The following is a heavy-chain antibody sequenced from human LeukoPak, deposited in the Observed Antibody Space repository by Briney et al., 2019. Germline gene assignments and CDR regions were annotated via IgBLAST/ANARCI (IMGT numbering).Heavy chain of an antibody. CDR2: ISGSGGST. V-gene: IGHV3-23*01. D-gene: IGHD3-16*01. Sequence: PGGSLRLSCAASGFTFSSYAMSWVRQAPGKGLEWVSAISGSGGSTYYADSVKGRFTISRDNSKNTLYLQMNSLRAEDTAVYYCAKVGSWGMAIGTFDPWGQGTLVTVSS. CDR3: AKVGSWGMAIGTFDP. CDR1: GFTFSSYA. J-gene: IGHJ5*02.